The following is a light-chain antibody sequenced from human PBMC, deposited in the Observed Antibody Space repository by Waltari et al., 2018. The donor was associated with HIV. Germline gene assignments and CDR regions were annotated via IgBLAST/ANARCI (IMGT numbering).Light chain of an antibody. V-gene: IGLV1-40*01. J-gene: IGLJ2*01. CDR1: SSNTGAGYD. CDR2: GNS. CDR3: QSYDSSLSAYVV. Sequence: QSVLTQPPSVSGAPGQRVTIPCTGSSSNTGAGYDVHWYQQLPGTAPKLLIYGNSNRPSGVPDRFSGSKSGTSASLAITGLQAEDEADYYCQSYDSSLSAYVVFGGGTKLTVL.